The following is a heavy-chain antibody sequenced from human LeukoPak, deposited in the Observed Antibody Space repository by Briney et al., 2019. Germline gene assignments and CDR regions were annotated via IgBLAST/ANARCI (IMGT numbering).Heavy chain of an antibody. Sequence: SETLSLTCTVSGGSIISSTYYWGWIRQPPGKGLEWIGSIYYSGTTYYNPSLKSRVTISVDTPRNQFSLKLSSVTAADTAVFHCARHSRGYYDSTGYYYGSHAFDIWGQGTMVTVSS. CDR3: ARHSRGYYDSTGYYYGSHAFDI. V-gene: IGHV4-39*01. D-gene: IGHD3-22*01. CDR2: IYYSGTT. J-gene: IGHJ3*02. CDR1: GGSIISSTYY.